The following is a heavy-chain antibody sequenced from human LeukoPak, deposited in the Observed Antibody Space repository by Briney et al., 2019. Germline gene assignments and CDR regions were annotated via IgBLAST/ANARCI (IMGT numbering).Heavy chain of an antibody. CDR2: IYTSGST. D-gene: IGHD2-21*02. CDR1: GGSINNYF. J-gene: IGHJ4*02. CDR3: ARDDPARMTATLDC. V-gene: IGHV4-4*07. Sequence: SGTLSLTCTVSGGSINNYFLSWVRQPAGEGLEWMGRIYTSGSTNYNPSLRSRVTISVDMSKNQFSLKLSSVTAADTAVYYCARDDPARMTATLDCWGQGILVTVSS.